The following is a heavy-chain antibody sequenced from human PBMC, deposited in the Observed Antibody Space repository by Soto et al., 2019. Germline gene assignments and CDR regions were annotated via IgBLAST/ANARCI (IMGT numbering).Heavy chain of an antibody. CDR1: GFTFSSYS. J-gene: IGHJ4*02. V-gene: IGHV3-21*01. D-gene: IGHD2-21*02. Sequence: EVQLVESGGGLVKPGGSLRLSCAASGFTFSSYSMNWLRQAPGKGLEWVSSISSSSSYIYYADSVKGRFTISRDNAKNSLYLQMNSLRAEDTAVYYCARDQGAGGGNSLDYWGQGTLVTVSS. CDR2: ISSSSSYI. CDR3: ARDQGAGGGNSLDY.